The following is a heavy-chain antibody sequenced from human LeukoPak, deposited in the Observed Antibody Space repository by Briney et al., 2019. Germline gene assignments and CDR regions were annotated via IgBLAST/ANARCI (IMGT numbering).Heavy chain of an antibody. J-gene: IGHJ4*02. CDR3: AREGGFYRPLDY. CDR1: GGSVSSTNW. V-gene: IGHV4-4*02. CDR2: VHLDGRT. D-gene: IGHD6-25*01. Sequence: PSETLSLTCGVSGGSVSSTNWWTWIRQPPGKGLEWIGEVHLDGRTNFNPSLKSRLTMSVDLSENHVSLKLTSVTAADTAVYYCAREGGFYRPLDYSGQGTLVSVSS.